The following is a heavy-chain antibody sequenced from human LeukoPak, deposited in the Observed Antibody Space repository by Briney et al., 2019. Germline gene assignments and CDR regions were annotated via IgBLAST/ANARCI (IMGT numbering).Heavy chain of an antibody. J-gene: IGHJ4*02. CDR3: ARMAVRGVIAFDY. Sequence: GASVKVSCKASGYTFTGYYMHWVRQAPGQGLEWMGIINPSGGSTSYAQKLQGRVTMTRDTSTSTVYMELSSLRSEDTAVYYCARMAVRGVIAFDYWGQGTLVTVSS. D-gene: IGHD3-10*01. CDR2: INPSGGST. V-gene: IGHV1-46*01. CDR1: GYTFTGYY.